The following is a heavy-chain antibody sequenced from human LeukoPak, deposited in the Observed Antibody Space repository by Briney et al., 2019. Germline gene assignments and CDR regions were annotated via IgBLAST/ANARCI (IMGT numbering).Heavy chain of an antibody. CDR3: GRVSYSAGMAFDY. J-gene: IGHJ4*02. CDR2: INPNSGGT. CDR1: GYTFTGYF. Sequence: ASVKVSCKASGYTFTGYFMHWVRLAPGQGLEWMGWINPNSGGTNYAQKFQGRVTMTRDTSISTAYMELSRLGSDDTAVYYCGRVSYSAGMAFDYWGQGTLVTVSS. V-gene: IGHV1-2*02. D-gene: IGHD6-25*01.